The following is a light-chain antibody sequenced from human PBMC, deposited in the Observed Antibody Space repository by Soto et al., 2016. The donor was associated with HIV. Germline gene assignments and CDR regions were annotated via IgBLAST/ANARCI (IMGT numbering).Light chain of an antibody. J-gene: IGKJ2*01. CDR3: QQYHSFGYT. Sequence: DVQMTQSPSILSASVGDRVTITCRASQSVGTSLAWYQQKPGRAPQLVIYKASNLESGVPPRFSGSGSETDFTLTITSLQPDDFATYYCQQYHSFGYTFGQGTLLDIK. V-gene: IGKV1-5*03. CDR2: KAS. CDR1: QSVGTS.